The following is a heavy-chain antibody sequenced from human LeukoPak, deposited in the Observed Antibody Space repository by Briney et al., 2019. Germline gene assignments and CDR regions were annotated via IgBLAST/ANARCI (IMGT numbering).Heavy chain of an antibody. CDR3: ARDRITMVRGALRYYGMDV. D-gene: IGHD3-10*01. CDR2: IYFSGST. CDR1: GGSISSYY. V-gene: IGHV4-59*01. J-gene: IGHJ6*02. Sequence: SETLSLTCTVSGGSISSYYWSLIRQPPRKGLEWVGYIYFSGSTNYNPSLKSRVTISVDTSKNQFSLKLNSVTAADTAVYYCARDRITMVRGALRYYGMDVWGQGTTVTVSS.